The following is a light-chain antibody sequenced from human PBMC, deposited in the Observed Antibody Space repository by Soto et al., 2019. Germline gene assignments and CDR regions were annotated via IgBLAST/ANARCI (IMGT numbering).Light chain of an antibody. CDR1: QSVLYSPNNKNY. CDR3: QQYHSAPQS. CDR2: WAS. V-gene: IGKV4-1*01. J-gene: IGKJ1*01. Sequence: DIVMTQSPDSLAVSLGERATINCKSSQSVLYSPNNKNYLAWYQQKPGQPPKLLIYWASTRESGVPHRFSGSGSGTDFTLTISSRQAEDVAFYYCQQYHSAPQSFGQGTKVEIK.